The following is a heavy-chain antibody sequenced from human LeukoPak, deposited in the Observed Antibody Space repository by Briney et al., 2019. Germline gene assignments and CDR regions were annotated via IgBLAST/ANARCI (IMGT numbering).Heavy chain of an antibody. J-gene: IGHJ3*02. V-gene: IGHV5-51*01. CDR2: IYPGDSDT. CDR1: GYSFTRYW. Sequence: GESLKISCKGSGYSFTRYWIGWVRQMPGKGLEWMGIIYPGDSDTRYSPSFQGQVTISADKSISTAYLQWSSLKASDTAMYYCARRRYYDRQPYSSAFDIWGQGTMVTVSS. CDR3: ARRRYYDRQPYSSAFDI. D-gene: IGHD3-22*01.